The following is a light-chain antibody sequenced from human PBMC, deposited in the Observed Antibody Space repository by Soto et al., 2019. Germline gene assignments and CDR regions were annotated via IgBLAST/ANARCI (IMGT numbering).Light chain of an antibody. CDR3: ASWDDSLSGFYD. CDR2: NNN. Sequence: QSVLTQPPSASGTPGQRVTISCSGSSSNIGSNYVYWYQQLPGTAPKLLIYNNNQRPSGVPDRFSGSKSGTSASLAISGLRSEDEADYYCASWDDSLSGFYDFGTGTKLTVL. J-gene: IGLJ1*01. V-gene: IGLV1-47*02. CDR1: SSNIGSNY.